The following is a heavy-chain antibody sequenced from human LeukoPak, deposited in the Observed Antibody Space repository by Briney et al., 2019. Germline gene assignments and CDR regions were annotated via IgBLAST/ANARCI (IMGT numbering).Heavy chain of an antibody. CDR3: AKELAEDTAMVGDYYYGMDV. J-gene: IGHJ6*02. CDR1: GFTFSSYG. Sequence: GGSLRLSCAASGFTFSSYGMHWVRQAPGKGLEWVAVISYDGSNKYYADSVKGRFTISRDNSKNTLYLQMNSLRAEDTAVYYCAKELAEDTAMVGDYYYGMDVWGQGTTVTVSS. D-gene: IGHD5-18*01. V-gene: IGHV3-30*18. CDR2: ISYDGSNK.